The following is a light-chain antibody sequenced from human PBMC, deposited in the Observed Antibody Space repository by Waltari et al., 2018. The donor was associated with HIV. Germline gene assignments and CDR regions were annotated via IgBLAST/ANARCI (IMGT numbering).Light chain of an antibody. J-gene: IGKJ4*01. CDR1: QSVLYSSNNKNY. V-gene: IGKV4-1*01. Sequence: DIVMTQSPDSLAVSLGERATIKCKSRQSVLYSSNNKNYLAWYQQKPGQPPKLLIYWASTRESGVPDRFSGSGSGTDFTLTISSLQAEDVAVYYCQQYYSTLLTFGGGTKVEIK. CDR2: WAS. CDR3: QQYYSTLLT.